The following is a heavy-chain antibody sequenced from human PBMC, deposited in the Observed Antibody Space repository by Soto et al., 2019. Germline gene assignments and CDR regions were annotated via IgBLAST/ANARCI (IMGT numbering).Heavy chain of an antibody. CDR2: ISAYNGNT. V-gene: IGHV1-18*01. J-gene: IGHJ4*02. Sequence: ASVKVSCKASGYTFTSYGISWVRQAPGQGLEWMGWISAYNGNTNYAQKLQGRVTMTTDTSTSTANMELRSLRSDDTAVYYCARDSVAYNWNEYYFDYWGQGTLVTVSS. CDR1: GYTFTSYG. CDR3: ARDSVAYNWNEYYFDY. D-gene: IGHD1-20*01.